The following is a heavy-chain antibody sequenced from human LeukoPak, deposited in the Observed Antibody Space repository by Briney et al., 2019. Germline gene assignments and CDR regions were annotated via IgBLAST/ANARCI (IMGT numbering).Heavy chain of an antibody. J-gene: IGHJ3*02. CDR2: INPSGGST. CDR1: GYTFTSYY. CDR3: ARDVGGTVRTDAFDI. D-gene: IGHD3-10*01. Sequence: ASVKVSCKASGYTFTSYYMHWVRQAPGQGLEWMGIINPSGGSTSYAQKFQGRVTMTRGMSTSTVYMELSSLRSEDTAVYYCARDVGGTVRTDAFDIWGQGTMVTVSS. V-gene: IGHV1-46*01.